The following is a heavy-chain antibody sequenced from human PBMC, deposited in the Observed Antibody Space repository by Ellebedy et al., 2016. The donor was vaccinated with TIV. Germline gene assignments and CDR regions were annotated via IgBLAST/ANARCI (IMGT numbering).Heavy chain of an antibody. CDR1: GFTFSSYS. D-gene: IGHD1-1*01. CDR2: IYSGGAT. J-gene: IGHJ4*02. CDR3: ARVNWNWKTFDF. V-gene: IGHV3-53*01. Sequence: GGSLRLSCAASGFTFSSYSMNWVRQAPGKGLEWVSIIYSGGATFHADSVKGRFTISRDNSQNKVYLQMNSLRADDTAVYYCARVNWNWKTFDFWGQGTLVTIAS.